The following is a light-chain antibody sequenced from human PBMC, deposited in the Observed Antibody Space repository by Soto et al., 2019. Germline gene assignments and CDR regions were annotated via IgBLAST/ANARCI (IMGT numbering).Light chain of an antibody. V-gene: IGLV2-8*01. J-gene: IGLJ1*01. CDR1: SSDIGSYDY. Sequence: ALTQPPSVSGSLGQSVTISCTGTSSDIGSYDYVSWYQQHPGRAPKLIIFEVNKRPSGVPDRFSGSKSGNTASLIVSGLQPDDEAEYHCTSYTGDDFTFIFGTGTKVTVL. CDR2: EVN. CDR3: TSYTGDDFTFI.